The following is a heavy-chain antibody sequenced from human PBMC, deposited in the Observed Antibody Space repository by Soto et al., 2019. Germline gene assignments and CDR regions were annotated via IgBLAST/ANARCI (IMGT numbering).Heavy chain of an antibody. CDR1: GFTFSSYA. CDR2: ISGSGGST. CDR3: ARDSDYGDMNWFDP. V-gene: IGHV3-23*01. Sequence: GGSLRLSCAASGFTFSSYAMSWVRQAPGKGLEWVSAISGSGGSTYYADSVKGRFTISRDNSKSTLYLQMNSLRAEDTAVYYCARDSDYGDMNWFDPWGQGTLVTVSS. J-gene: IGHJ5*01. D-gene: IGHD4-17*01.